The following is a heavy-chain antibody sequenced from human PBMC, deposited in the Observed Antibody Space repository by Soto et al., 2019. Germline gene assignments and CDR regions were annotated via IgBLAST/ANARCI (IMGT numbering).Heavy chain of an antibody. J-gene: IGHJ1*01. Sequence: SETQSLTCAVYGGSFSGYFWSWVRQPPGKGLEWIGEINHSGSTNYNPSLKSRVTIPADTSKNQFSLKLSSVTAADTAVYYCARVWRYCSGGTCHPAEYFQNWGQGNLVTVSS. D-gene: IGHD2-15*01. CDR1: GGSFSGYF. CDR2: INHSGST. CDR3: ARVWRYCSGGTCHPAEYFQN. V-gene: IGHV4-34*01.